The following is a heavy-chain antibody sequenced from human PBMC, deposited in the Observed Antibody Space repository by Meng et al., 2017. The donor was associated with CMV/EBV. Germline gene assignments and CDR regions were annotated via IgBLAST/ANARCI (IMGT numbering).Heavy chain of an antibody. J-gene: IGHJ4*02. CDR2: IYTSGST. CDR1: CGSISSYY. CDR3: ARGGLYYYDSSGHFDY. D-gene: IGHD3-22*01. V-gene: IGHV4-4*07. Sequence: GPLQASGPGLVKPSETLSLTCTVSCGSISSYYWSWIRQPAGKGLEWIGRIYTSGSTNYNPSLKSRVTMSVDTSKNQFSLKLSSVTAADTAVYYCARGGLYYYDSSGHFDYWGQGTLVTVSS.